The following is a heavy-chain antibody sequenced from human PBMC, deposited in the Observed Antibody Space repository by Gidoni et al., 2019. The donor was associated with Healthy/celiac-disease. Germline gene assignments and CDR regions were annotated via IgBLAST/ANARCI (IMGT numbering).Heavy chain of an antibody. CDR2: ISSSSSYI. CDR3: ARDLSTVVTDVNSYYFDY. J-gene: IGHJ4*01. D-gene: IGHD2-15*01. V-gene: IGHV3-21*01. CDR1: GFTFSSYS. Sequence: EVQLVASGGGLVKPGGSRRLSCAASGFTFSSYSMNWVRQAPGKGLEWVSSISSSSSYIYYADSVKVRFTISRDNAKNSLYLQMNSLRAEDTAVYYCARDLSTVVTDVNSYYFDYWGHGPLVTVSS.